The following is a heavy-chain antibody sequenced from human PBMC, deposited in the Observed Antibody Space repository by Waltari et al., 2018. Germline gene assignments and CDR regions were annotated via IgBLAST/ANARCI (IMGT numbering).Heavy chain of an antibody. D-gene: IGHD2-21*01. Sequence: EVQLVESGGGLVQPGGSLRLSCATSGFSFNRNWMSWLRQAPGKGLEWVANLNQDGSGKYYVDSVKGRFTISRDNAQNSLYLQMNSLRVDDTAVYYCARDSDGYEYWGQGTLVTVSS. CDR3: ARDSDGYEY. J-gene: IGHJ4*02. V-gene: IGHV3-7*01. CDR2: LNQDGSGK. CDR1: GFSFNRNW.